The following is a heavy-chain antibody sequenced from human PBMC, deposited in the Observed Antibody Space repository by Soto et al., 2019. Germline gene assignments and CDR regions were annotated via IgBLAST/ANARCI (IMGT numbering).Heavy chain of an antibody. D-gene: IGHD3-10*01. V-gene: IGHV3-11*01. CDR1: GFFFSDYY. CDR3: AIGGGQIYYKGLDV. Sequence: PGGSLRLSCAASGFFFSDYYLSWIRQAPGKGLECVAYISGTGDTKYYADSVQGRFTISRDNPKNSLYLQLNSLRAEDAAVYYCAIGGGQIYYKGLDVWGQGTTVTVSS. CDR2: ISGTGDTK. J-gene: IGHJ6*02.